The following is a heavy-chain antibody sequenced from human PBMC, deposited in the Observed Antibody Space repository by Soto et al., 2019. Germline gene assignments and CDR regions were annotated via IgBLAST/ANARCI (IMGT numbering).Heavy chain of an antibody. Sequence: QVQLVQSGAEVKKPGSSVKVSCKASRGTFSSYAISWVRQAPGQGLEWMGGIIPIFGTANYAQKFQGRVTITADESTSTAYMELSSLRSEDTAVYYCARRTSHCSGGSCYDYYYGMDVWGQGTKVTVS. CDR3: ARRTSHCSGGSCYDYYYGMDV. CDR2: IIPIFGTA. CDR1: RGTFSSYA. V-gene: IGHV1-69*01. J-gene: IGHJ6*02. D-gene: IGHD2-15*01.